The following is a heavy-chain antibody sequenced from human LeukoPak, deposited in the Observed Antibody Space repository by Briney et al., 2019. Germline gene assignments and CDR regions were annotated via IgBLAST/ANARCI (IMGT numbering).Heavy chain of an antibody. CDR1: GYTFTSYD. V-gene: IGHV1-8*01. Sequence: ASVKVSCKASGYTFTSYDINWVRPATGQGLEWMGWMNPNSGNTGYAQKFQGRVTMTRNTSTSTAYMELSSLRSEDTAVYYCASGVGGLYYYYGMDAWGQGTTVTVSS. J-gene: IGHJ6*02. CDR2: MNPNSGNT. CDR3: ASGVGGLYYYYGMDA. D-gene: IGHD3/OR15-3a*01.